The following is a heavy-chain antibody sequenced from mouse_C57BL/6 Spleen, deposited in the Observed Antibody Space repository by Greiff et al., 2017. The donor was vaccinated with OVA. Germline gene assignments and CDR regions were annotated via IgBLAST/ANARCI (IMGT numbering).Heavy chain of an antibody. V-gene: IGHV1-26*01. D-gene: IGHD2-4*01. J-gene: IGHJ4*01. CDR2: INPNNGGT. CDR3: ARGAYDYEGAHYYAMDY. Sequence: EVQLQQSGPELVKPGASVKISCKASGYTFTDYYMNWVKQSHGKSLEWIGDINPNNGGTSYNQKFKGKATLTVDKSSSTAYMELRSLTSEDSAVYYCARGAYDYEGAHYYAMDYWGQGTSVTVSS. CDR1: GYTFTDYY.